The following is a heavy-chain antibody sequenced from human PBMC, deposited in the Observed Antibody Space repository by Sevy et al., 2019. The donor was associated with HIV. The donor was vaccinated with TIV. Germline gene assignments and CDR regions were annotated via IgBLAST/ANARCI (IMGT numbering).Heavy chain of an antibody. CDR3: ARVEPPDSSGYYDWYFDL. D-gene: IGHD3-22*01. CDR2: IYYSGST. CDR1: GGSISSYY. J-gene: IGHJ2*01. Sequence: SETLSLTCTVSGGSISSYYWSWIRQPPGKGLEWIGYIYYSGSTKYNPSLKSRVTISVDTSKNQFSLKLSSVTAADTAVYYCARVEPPDSSGYYDWYFDLWGRGTLVTVSS. V-gene: IGHV4-59*01.